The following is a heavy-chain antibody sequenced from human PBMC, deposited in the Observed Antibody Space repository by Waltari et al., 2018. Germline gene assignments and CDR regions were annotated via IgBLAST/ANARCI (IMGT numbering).Heavy chain of an antibody. Sequence: QVQLQESGPGLVKPSQTLSLTCTVSGGSISSGSYYWSWIRQPAGKGLEWIGRIYTSGSTNYNPSLKSRVTISVDTSKNQFSLKLSAVTAADTAVYYCARDEFCTFGGVNVWGQGTLVTVSS. CDR1: GGSISSGSYY. CDR3: ARDEFCTFGGVNV. CDR2: IYTSGST. D-gene: IGHD3-16*01. J-gene: IGHJ4*02. V-gene: IGHV4-61*02.